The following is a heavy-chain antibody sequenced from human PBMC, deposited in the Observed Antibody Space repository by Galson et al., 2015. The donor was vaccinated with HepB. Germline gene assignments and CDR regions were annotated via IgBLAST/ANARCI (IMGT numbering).Heavy chain of an antibody. CDR1: GFTFSSYA. Sequence: SLRLSCAASGFTFSSYAMHWVRQAPGKGLEWVAVISYDGSNKYYADSVKGRFTISRDNSKNTLYLQMNSLRAEDTAVYYCARGSDFDWSYKDYWGQGTLVTVSS. J-gene: IGHJ4*02. D-gene: IGHD3-9*01. CDR3: ARGSDFDWSYKDY. CDR2: ISYDGSNK. V-gene: IGHV3-30-3*01.